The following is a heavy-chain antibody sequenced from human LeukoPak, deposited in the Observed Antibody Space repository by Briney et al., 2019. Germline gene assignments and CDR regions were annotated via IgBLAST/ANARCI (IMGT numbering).Heavy chain of an antibody. CDR3: ARGEDFERYYLAY. J-gene: IGHJ4*02. CDR1: GVSISYYY. V-gene: IGHV4-59*01. D-gene: IGHD3-9*01. Sequence: PSETLSLTCTASGVSISYYYWSWIRQPPGRGLEWVGYIYDSGSTNYNPSLKSGVTMSVDTSKTQFSLKLTSVTAADTAVYFCARGEDFERYYLAYWGQGTLVTVSS. CDR2: IYDSGST.